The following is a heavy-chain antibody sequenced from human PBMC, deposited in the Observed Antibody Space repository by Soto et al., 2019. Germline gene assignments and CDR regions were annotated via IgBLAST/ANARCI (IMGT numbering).Heavy chain of an antibody. J-gene: IGHJ4*02. CDR1: GISRHW. Sequence: ELQLVESGGGLVKPGGSLRLSCVASGISRHWMHWVRQDPGKGLVWVSRINPESTTINYGDPVKGRFSISRDNAKGTLYFLMNSLRPQDTAVYYCARGAYGDPVESWGQGTLVTVSS. D-gene: IGHD4-17*01. V-gene: IGHV3-74*01. CDR2: INPESTTI. CDR3: ARGAYGDPVES.